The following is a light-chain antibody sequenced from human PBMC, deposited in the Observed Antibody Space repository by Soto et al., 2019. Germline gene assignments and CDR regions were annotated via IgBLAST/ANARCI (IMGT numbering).Light chain of an antibody. CDR2: AAS. Sequence: DIQMTQSPSSLSASVGDRVTITCRASQGISNYLAWYQQKPGKVPTLLIYAASTLKSGVPSRFSGSGSGTDFTLTISSLQPEDVATYYCQKYNSALTWTFGQGTKVEIK. J-gene: IGKJ1*01. V-gene: IGKV1-27*01. CDR1: QGISNY. CDR3: QKYNSALTWT.